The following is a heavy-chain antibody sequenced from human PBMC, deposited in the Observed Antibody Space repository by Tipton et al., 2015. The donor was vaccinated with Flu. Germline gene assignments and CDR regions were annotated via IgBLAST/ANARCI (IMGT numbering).Heavy chain of an antibody. D-gene: IGHD2-2*01. V-gene: IGHV4-61*01. Sequence: LRLSCAVSGYSISSGYFWGWIRQPPGKGLEWIGYIYYNGITNYNPSLKSRVTISIDTSKTQFSLKLNSVTAADTAVYYCARYCSSSSCKNLFDPWGQGTLVTVSS. CDR3: ARYCSSSSCKNLFDP. CDR2: IYYNGIT. J-gene: IGHJ5*02. CDR1: GYSISSGYF.